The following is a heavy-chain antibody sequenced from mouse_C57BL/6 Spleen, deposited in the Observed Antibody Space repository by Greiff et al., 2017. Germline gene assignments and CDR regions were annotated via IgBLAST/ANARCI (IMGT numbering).Heavy chain of an antibody. Sequence: VQLQQSGAELVKPGASVKLSCTASGFNIKDYYMHWVKQRTEQGLEWIGRIDPEDGETKYAPKFQGKATRTADTSSNTAYLQLSSLTSEDTAVYYCAREDYYYGSSYGVYFDYWGQGTTLTVSS. D-gene: IGHD1-1*01. CDR3: AREDYYYGSSYGVYFDY. CDR1: GFNIKDYY. J-gene: IGHJ2*01. CDR2: IDPEDGET. V-gene: IGHV14-2*01.